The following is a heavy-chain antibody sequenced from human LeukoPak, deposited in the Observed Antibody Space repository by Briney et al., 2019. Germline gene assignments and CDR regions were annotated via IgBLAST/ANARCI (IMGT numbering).Heavy chain of an antibody. CDR3: ARAAGYSSSWAGGYFDY. J-gene: IGHJ4*02. D-gene: IGHD6-13*01. CDR2: ISYDGSNK. CDR1: GFTFSSYA. Sequence: PGGSLRLSCAASGFTFSSYAMHWVRQAPGKGLEWVAVISYDGSNKYYADSVKGRFTISRDNSKNTLYLQMNSLRAEDTAVYYCARAAGYSSSWAGGYFDYWGQGTLVTVSS. V-gene: IGHV3-30-3*01.